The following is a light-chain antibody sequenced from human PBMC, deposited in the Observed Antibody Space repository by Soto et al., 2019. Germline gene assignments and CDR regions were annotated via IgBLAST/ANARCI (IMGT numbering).Light chain of an antibody. J-gene: IGLJ1*01. CDR3: QSYDSSLTGSYA. CDR1: SSDIGSRVD. V-gene: IGLV1-40*01. CDR2: ANN. Sequence: QSALAQPPSVSGAPGQTVTISCTGTSSDIGSRVDVHWYQHLPGAAPKLLIYANNIRPSGVPDRFSGSKSGSSASLVISGLQAEDEGDYYCQSYDSSLTGSYAFGTGTKVTVL.